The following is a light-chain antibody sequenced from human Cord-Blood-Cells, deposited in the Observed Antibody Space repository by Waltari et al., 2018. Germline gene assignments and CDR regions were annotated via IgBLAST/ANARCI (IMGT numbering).Light chain of an antibody. CDR3: SSYTSSSTYV. CDR1: SSDVGGYNH. J-gene: IGLJ1*01. V-gene: IGLV2-14*01. CDR2: DVS. Sequence: QSALTQPASVSGSPGQSITIPCTGTSSDVGGYNHVSWYQQHPVKAPKLMIYDVSKRPSGVSNRFSGSKSGNTASLTISGLQAEDEADYYCSSYTSSSTYVFGTGIKVTVL.